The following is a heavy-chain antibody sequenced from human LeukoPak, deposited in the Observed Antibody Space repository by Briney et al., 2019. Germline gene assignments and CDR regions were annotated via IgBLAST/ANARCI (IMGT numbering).Heavy chain of an antibody. Sequence: GRSLRLSCAASGFTFSSYAIHWVRQAPGKGLEWVSAITGSGGSTYYADSVKGRFTISRDNAKNTLFLQMNSLRAEDTAVYYCAKSYDSSGYHQYWGQGTLVTVSS. CDR2: ITGSGGST. J-gene: IGHJ4*02. CDR1: GFTFSSYA. V-gene: IGHV3-23*01. D-gene: IGHD3-22*01. CDR3: AKSYDSSGYHQY.